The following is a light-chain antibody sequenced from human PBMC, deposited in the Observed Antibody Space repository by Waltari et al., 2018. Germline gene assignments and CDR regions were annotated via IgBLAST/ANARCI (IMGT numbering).Light chain of an antibody. V-gene: IGKV1-5*03. CDR1: QTISSW. CDR3: QQCDTLLRST. J-gene: IGKJ1*01. Sequence: DIQMTQSPSTLSASVGDRVTITCRASQTISSWLAWYQQKPGSPPKLLIYKTSILESGVPSRFSGSGSGTDFTLTISSLQPDDFATYYCQQCDTLLRSTFGQGTKVEIK. CDR2: KTS.